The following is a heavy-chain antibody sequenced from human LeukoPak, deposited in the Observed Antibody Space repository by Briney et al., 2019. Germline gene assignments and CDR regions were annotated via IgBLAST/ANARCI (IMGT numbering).Heavy chain of an antibody. CDR2: ISAYNGNT. D-gene: IGHD3-22*01. J-gene: IGHJ3*02. CDR1: GYTFTGYY. V-gene: IGHV1-18*04. CDR3: ARDFNTAGYYDSEDAFDI. Sequence: ASVKVSCKASGYTFTGYYIHWVREAPGQGLEWMGWISAYNGNTNYAQKLQGRVTMTTDTSTSTAYMELRSLRSDDTAVYYCARDFNTAGYYDSEDAFDIWGQGTMVTVSS.